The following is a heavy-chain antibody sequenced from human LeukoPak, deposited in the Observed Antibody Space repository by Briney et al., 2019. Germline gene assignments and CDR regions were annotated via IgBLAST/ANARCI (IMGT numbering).Heavy chain of an antibody. CDR2: ISASGSTV. J-gene: IGHJ4*02. Sequence: KPGGSLRLSCAASGLIISDYYMSWVRQAPGKGLEWVSYISASGSTVNYADSVKGRFTISRDNAKRSLYLQMNNLTAEDTAVYYCARDGCSSTSCFDYWGQGTLVIVSS. D-gene: IGHD2-2*01. CDR1: GLIISDYY. CDR3: ARDGCSSTSCFDY. V-gene: IGHV3-11*04.